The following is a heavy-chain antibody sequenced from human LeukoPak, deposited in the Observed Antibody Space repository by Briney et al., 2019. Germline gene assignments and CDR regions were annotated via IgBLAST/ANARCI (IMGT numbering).Heavy chain of an antibody. CDR1: GDSISSGDYY. V-gene: IGHV4-30-4*08. D-gene: IGHD4-17*01. CDR2: IYYSGST. CDR3: ANDNGDSNEYFHH. Sequence: PSQTLSLTCTVPGDSISSGDYYWSWIRQPPGKGLEWIGYIYYSGSTYYNPSLESRVTISLDTSKNQFSLKLTSVTAADTAVYYCANDNGDSNEYFHHWGQGTLVTVSS. J-gene: IGHJ1*01.